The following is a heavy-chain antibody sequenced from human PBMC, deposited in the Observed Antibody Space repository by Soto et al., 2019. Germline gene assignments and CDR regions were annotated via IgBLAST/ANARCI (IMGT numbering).Heavy chain of an antibody. CDR2: IIPIFGTA. V-gene: IGHV1-69*13. J-gene: IGHJ5*02. D-gene: IGHD6-19*01. CDR1: GGTFSSYA. CDR3: AIIAVAGTQDWFDP. Sequence: SVKVSGKASGGTFSSYAISWVRQAPGQGLEWMGGIIPIFGTANYAQKFQGRVTITADESTSTAYMELSSLRSEDTAVYYCAIIAVAGTQDWFDPWGQGTLVTVSS.